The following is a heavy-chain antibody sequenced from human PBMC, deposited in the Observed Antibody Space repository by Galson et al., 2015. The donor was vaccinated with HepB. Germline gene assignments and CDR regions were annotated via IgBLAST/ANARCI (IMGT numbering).Heavy chain of an antibody. V-gene: IGHV3-43*01. D-gene: IGHD3-10*01. J-gene: IGHJ4*02. CDR2: ISWDGIGT. CDR3: VGERYYGSGSGFDY. CDR1: GFTFDDYT. Sequence: SLRLSCAASGFTFDDYTMHWVRQAPGKGLEWVSLISWDGIGTYYADSVKGRFTISRDNSKNSLYLQVNGLRTEDTALYYCVGERYYGSGSGFDYWGQGTVATVSS.